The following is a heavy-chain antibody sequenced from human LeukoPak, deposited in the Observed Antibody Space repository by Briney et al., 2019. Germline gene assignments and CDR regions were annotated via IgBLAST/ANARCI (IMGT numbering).Heavy chain of an antibody. V-gene: IGHV4-34*01. J-gene: IGHJ4*02. D-gene: IGHD3-10*01. CDR2: INHSGST. CDR3: ARGRRFGELFGY. CDR1: GGSFSGYY. Sequence: SETLSLTCAVYGGSFSGYYWSWIRQPPGRGLEWIGEINHSGSTNYNPSLKSRVTISVDTSKNQFSLKLSSVTAADTAVYYCARGRRFGELFGYWGQGTLVTVSS.